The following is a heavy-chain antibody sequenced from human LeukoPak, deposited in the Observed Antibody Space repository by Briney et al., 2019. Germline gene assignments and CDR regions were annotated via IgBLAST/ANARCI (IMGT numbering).Heavy chain of an antibody. CDR3: AKELRFLEWLLDGGTFDY. Sequence: GGSLRLSCAASGFTFSSYGMHWVRQAPGKGLEWVALIWYDGSNKYYTDSVKGRFTISRDNSKNTLYLQMNSLRAEDTAVYYCAKELRFLEWLLDGGTFDYWGQGTLVTVSS. V-gene: IGHV3-33*06. CDR1: GFTFSSYG. D-gene: IGHD3-3*01. CDR2: IWYDGSNK. J-gene: IGHJ4*02.